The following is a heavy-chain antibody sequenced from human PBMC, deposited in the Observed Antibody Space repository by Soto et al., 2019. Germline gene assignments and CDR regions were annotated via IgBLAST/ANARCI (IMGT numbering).Heavy chain of an antibody. CDR3: AREEATYYYDSSGRGYFDY. D-gene: IGHD3-22*01. CDR1: GGTFSSYA. J-gene: IGHJ4*02. Sequence: SVKVSCQASGGTFSSYAISWVRQAPGQGLEWMGGIIPIFGTANYAQKFQGRVTITADESTSTAYMELSSLRSEDTAVYYCAREEATYYYDSSGRGYFDYWGQGTLVTVSS. CDR2: IIPIFGTA. V-gene: IGHV1-69*13.